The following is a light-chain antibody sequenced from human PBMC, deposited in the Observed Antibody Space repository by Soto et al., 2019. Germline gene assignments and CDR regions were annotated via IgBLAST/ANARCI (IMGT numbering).Light chain of an antibody. Sequence: EILMTQSPATLSVSPGERATVSCRASQSVSSNLAWYQQQPGQAPRLNIYGASTRATGIPARFIGSGSGTEFTLTISSLQSEDFAVYYCQQYSNWPSWTFGQGTKVEIK. J-gene: IGKJ1*01. V-gene: IGKV3-15*01. CDR1: QSVSSN. CDR3: QQYSNWPSWT. CDR2: GAS.